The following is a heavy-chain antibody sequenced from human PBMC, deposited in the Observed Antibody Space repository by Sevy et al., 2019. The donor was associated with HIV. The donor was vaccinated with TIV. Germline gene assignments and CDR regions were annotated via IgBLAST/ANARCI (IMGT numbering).Heavy chain of an antibody. D-gene: IGHD6-19*01. CDR3: ARDAGYSTDWYPSDY. CDR1: EFMFSTYA. CDR2: ISYDGSSH. J-gene: IGHJ4*02. V-gene: IGHV3-30-3*01. Sequence: GSLRLSCAASEFMFSTYAMHWVRQAPGKGLEWVAVISYDGSSHYYADSVKGRFTISRDNSKHTLFLQMNSLRLEDTAFYYCARDAGYSTDWYPSDYWGQGTLVTVSS.